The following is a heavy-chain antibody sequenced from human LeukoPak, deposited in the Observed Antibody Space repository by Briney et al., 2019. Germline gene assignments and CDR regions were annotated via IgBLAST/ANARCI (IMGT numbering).Heavy chain of an antibody. D-gene: IGHD3-10*01. CDR2: ISSDWTTT. CDR1: GITFSGYW. J-gene: IGHJ4*02. CDR3: ARARFGELGVPDFDY. V-gene: IGHV3-74*01. Sequence: GGSLRLSCPVSGITFSGYWVHWVRQAPGKGLVWVSRISSDWTTTTYADFVKGRFTISRDDAKNTVYLQMNSLRVEDTAVYYCARARFGELGVPDFDYWGQGTLVTVSS.